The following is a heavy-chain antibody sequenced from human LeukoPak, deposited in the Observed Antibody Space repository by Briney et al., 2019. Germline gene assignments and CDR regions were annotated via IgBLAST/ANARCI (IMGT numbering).Heavy chain of an antibody. CDR2: ISGSGGST. CDR1: GFTFSSYA. Sequence: GSLRLSCAASGFTFSSYAMGWVRQAPGKGLEWVSAISGSGGSTYYADSVKGRFTISRDNSKNTLYLQMNSLRAEDTAVYYCAKGGIVVVPAAQGHFQHWGQGTLVTVSS. CDR3: AKGGIVVVPAAQGHFQH. V-gene: IGHV3-23*01. J-gene: IGHJ1*01. D-gene: IGHD2-2*01.